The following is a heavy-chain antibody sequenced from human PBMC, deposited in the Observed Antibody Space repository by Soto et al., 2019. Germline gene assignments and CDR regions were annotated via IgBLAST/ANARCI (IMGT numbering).Heavy chain of an antibody. CDR2: TRNKANSYTT. Sequence: GSLRLSCAASGFTLSDYYMDWVRQAPGKGLEWVGRTRNKANSYTTEYAASVKGRFTISRDESQNSMYLQMNSLKTEDTAVYYCSRVRCTSVWSTDYWGQGTLVTVSS. V-gene: IGHV3-72*01. CDR1: GFTLSDYY. D-gene: IGHD6-19*01. J-gene: IGHJ4*02. CDR3: SRVRCTSVWSTDY.